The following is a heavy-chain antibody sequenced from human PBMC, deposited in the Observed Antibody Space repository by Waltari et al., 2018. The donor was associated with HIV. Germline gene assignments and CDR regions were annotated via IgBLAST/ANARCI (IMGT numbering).Heavy chain of an antibody. V-gene: IGHV3-30*01. CDR2: TSFDGTNN. CDR3: AKDRSGSLHYFYYYGMDV. Sequence: QVQLVESGGGVVRPGGSLRLSCSASGFMFRGYVLPWFRQAPGKGLEWVAATSFDGTNNYYAHSVKGRFTISRDNIKNILHLQMNSLKIEDMAVYYCAKDRSGSLHYFYYYGMDVWGKGTTVAVSS. CDR1: GFMFRGYV. D-gene: IGHD3-22*01. J-gene: IGHJ6*04.